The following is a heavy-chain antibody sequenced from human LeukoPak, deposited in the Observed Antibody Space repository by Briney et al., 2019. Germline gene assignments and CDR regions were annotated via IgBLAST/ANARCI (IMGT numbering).Heavy chain of an antibody. CDR2: ISGSTTYT. CDR1: GFTFSDYY. Sequence: GGSLRLSCAASGFTFSDYYMSWIRQPPGKGLEWVSYISGSTTYTNYADSVRGRFTISRDNSKNTLYLQMTSLRAEDTAIYYCAKAEGSSTWYRGEYFQHWGQGTLVTVSS. V-gene: IGHV3-11*05. CDR3: AKAEGSSTWYRGEYFQH. J-gene: IGHJ1*01. D-gene: IGHD6-13*01.